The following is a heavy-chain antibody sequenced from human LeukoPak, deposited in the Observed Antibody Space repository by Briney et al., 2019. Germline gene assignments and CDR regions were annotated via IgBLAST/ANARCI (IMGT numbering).Heavy chain of an antibody. D-gene: IGHD2-8*01. Sequence: PGGSLRLSCAASGFTFSRYGMSWVRQAPGKGLEWVSTISGSGGSTYYADSVKGRFTISRDNSKNTVYLQMNSLRAEDTAVYYCAKGSGLGILIWGSRGPPFDYWGQGTLVTVSS. V-gene: IGHV3-23*01. J-gene: IGHJ4*02. CDR1: GFTFSRYG. CDR3: AKGSGLGILIWGSRGPPFDY. CDR2: ISGSGGST.